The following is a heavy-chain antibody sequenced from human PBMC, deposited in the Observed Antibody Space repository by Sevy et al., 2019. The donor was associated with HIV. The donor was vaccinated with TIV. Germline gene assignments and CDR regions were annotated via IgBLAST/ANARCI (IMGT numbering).Heavy chain of an antibody. CDR3: ASRDSHRITIFGVAHEAYYYYGMDV. J-gene: IGHJ6*02. CDR2: INPSGGST. Sequence: ASVKVSCKASGYTFTSYYMHWVRQAPGQGLEWMGIINPSGGSTSYAQKFQGRVTMTRDTSTSTVYMELSSLTSEDTAVYYCASRDSHRITIFGVAHEAYYYYGMDVWGQGTTVTVSS. CDR1: GYTFTSYY. D-gene: IGHD3-3*01. V-gene: IGHV1-46*01.